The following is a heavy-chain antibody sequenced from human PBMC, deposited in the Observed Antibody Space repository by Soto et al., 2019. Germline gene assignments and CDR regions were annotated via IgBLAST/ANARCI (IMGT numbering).Heavy chain of an antibody. D-gene: IGHD5-12*01. J-gene: IGHJ6*03. Sequence: SLKISCAASGFTFDDYAMHWVRQAPGKGLEWVSGISWNSGSIGYADSVKGRFTISRDNAKNSLYLQMNSLRAEDTSLYYCAKKGGYDQGDYMDVWGKGTTVTVSS. V-gene: IGHV3-9*01. CDR2: ISWNSGSI. CDR1: GFTFDDYA. CDR3: AKKGGYDQGDYMDV.